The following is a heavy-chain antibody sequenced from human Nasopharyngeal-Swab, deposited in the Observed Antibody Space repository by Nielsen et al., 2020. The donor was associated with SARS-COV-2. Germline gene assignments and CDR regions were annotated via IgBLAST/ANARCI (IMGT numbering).Heavy chain of an antibody. V-gene: IGHV3-66*01. CDR1: GVTVSYNY. D-gene: IGHD1-26*01. Sequence: GESLKLSCAASGVTVSYNYMSWVRQAPGKGLEWVSVIYNGGSAYNEDSVKGRFTVSRDNSKNTVYLQMNSLRAEDTAVYFCARGRELWDVTFLDSWGQGTLVTVSS. J-gene: IGHJ4*02. CDR2: IYNGGSA. CDR3: ARGRELWDVTFLDS.